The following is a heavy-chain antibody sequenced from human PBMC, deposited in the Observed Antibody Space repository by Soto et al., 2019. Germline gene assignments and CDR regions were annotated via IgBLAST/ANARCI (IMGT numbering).Heavy chain of an antibody. CDR1: GFTFSSYA. CDR3: ASAPSITMVRGVIITSAFDI. CDR2: ISGSGGST. Sequence: EVQLLESGGGLVQPGGSLRLSCAASGFTFSSYAMSWVRQAPGKGLEWVSAISGSGGSTHYADSVKGRFTISRDNSKNTLYLQMNSLRAEDTAVYYCASAPSITMVRGVIITSAFDIWGQGTMVTVSS. J-gene: IGHJ3*02. D-gene: IGHD3-10*01. V-gene: IGHV3-23*01.